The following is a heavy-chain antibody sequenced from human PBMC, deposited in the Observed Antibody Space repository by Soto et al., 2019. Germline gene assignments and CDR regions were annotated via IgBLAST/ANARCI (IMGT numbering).Heavy chain of an antibody. CDR3: ASQGELELPLGYYYYMDV. CDR2: IYYSGST. J-gene: IGHJ6*03. D-gene: IGHD1-7*01. CDR1: GGSISSYY. V-gene: IGHV4-59*08. Sequence: PSETLSLTCTVSGGSISSYYWSWIRQPPGKGLEWIGYIYYSGSTNYNPSLKSRVTISVDTSKNQFSLKLSSVTAADTAVYYCASQGELELPLGYYYYMDVWGKGTTVTVSS.